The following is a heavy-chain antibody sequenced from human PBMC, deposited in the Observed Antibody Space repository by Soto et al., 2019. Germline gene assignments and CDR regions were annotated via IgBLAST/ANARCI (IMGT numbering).Heavy chain of an antibody. D-gene: IGHD2-15*01. J-gene: IGHJ6*02. V-gene: IGHV1-69*12. CDR2: ILPIFGTA. CDR1: GGTFSSYA. CDR3: ARHPGGRGYYYGMDV. Sequence: QVQLVQSGAELKKPGSSVKVSCKASGGTFSSYAISWVRQAPGQGLEWMGGILPIFGTANYAQKFQGRVTITADESTRTAYMELSSLRSEDTAVYYCARHPGGRGYYYGMDVWGQGTTVTVSS.